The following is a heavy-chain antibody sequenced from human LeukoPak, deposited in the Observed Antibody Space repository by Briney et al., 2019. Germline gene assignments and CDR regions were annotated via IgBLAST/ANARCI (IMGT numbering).Heavy chain of an antibody. CDR1: GYTFSDYN. J-gene: IGHJ4*02. V-gene: IGHV1-2*02. D-gene: IGHD3-10*01. Sequence: GASVKVSCKASGYTFSDYNMHWVRQAPGQGPEWMGWINANSGGTNYAQKFQGRVTMTRDASISTAYMELSRLSSDDTAVYYCACASGTYYNGNYFDYWGQGTLVTVS. CDR3: ACASGTYYNGNYFDY. CDR2: INANSGGT.